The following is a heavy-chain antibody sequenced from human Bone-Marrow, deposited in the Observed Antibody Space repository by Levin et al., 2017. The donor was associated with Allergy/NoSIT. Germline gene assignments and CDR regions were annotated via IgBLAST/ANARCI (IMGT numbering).Heavy chain of an antibody. Sequence: GGSLRLSCAASGFTFSSYGMHWVRQAPGKGLEWVAVIWYDGSNKYYADSVKGRFTISRDNSKNTLYLQMNSLRAEDTAVYYCARDLGGPSQTTADGGGGWLQSRDYRYDDYGMDVWGQGTTVTVSS. CDR1: GFTFSSYG. D-gene: IGHD5-24*01. CDR2: IWYDGSNK. CDR3: ARDLGGPSQTTADGGGGWLQSRDYRYDDYGMDV. V-gene: IGHV3-33*01. J-gene: IGHJ6*02.